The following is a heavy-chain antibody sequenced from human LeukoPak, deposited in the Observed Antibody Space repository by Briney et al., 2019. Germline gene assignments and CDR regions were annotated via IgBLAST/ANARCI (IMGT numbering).Heavy chain of an antibody. CDR2: TYYRSKWYN. CDR3: AQGGGSGKGAAAASYYYYGMDV. D-gene: IGHD6-13*01. Sequence: SQTLPLTRAIAGDGVASSSDAWNWIRQSPSRGLEWLGRTYYRSKWYNDYAVSVKSRITINPDTSKNQFSLQLTSVTPEDTAVYYCAQGGGSGKGAAAASYYYYGMDVWGKGTTVTVSS. J-gene: IGHJ6*04. V-gene: IGHV6-1*01. CDR1: GDGVASSSDA.